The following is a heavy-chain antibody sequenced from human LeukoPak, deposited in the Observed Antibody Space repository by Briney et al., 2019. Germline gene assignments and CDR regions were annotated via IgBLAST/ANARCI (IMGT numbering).Heavy chain of an antibody. CDR3: TRHEHKALAGDT. V-gene: IGHV4-39*01. Sequence: SETLSLTCTVSGGSISRSYYYWGWIRQPPGKGLEWIGTIYYSGNTFYNPSLKSRVTISVDTSINHFSPTLTSLTAADTAVYFCTRHEHKALAGDTWGPGTLVTVSS. J-gene: IGHJ5*02. CDR2: IYYSGNT. D-gene: IGHD6-19*01. CDR1: GGSISRSYYY.